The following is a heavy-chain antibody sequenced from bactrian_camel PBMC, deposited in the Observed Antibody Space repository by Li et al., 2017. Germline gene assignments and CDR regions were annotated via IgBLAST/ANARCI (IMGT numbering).Heavy chain of an antibody. Sequence: HVQLVESGGGSVQTGGSLKLSCTASGYSVSSCEMGWYRQAPGKERELVSSIGSDGTTTYVDSAKGRFTISKDDAKNTLYLQMNSLKPEETAMYYCAASMEWCYMWFDAARFPYWGQGTQVTVS. CDR2: IGSDGTT. J-gene: IGHJ4*01. V-gene: IGHV3S53*01. CDR3: AASMEWCYMWFDAARFPY. D-gene: IGHD3*01. CDR1: GYSVSSCE.